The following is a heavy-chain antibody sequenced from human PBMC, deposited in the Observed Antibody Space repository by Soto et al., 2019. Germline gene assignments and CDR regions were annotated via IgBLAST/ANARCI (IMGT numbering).Heavy chain of an antibody. V-gene: IGHV3-23*01. CDR3: AKSLSVTTTWFDA. D-gene: IGHD4-17*01. Sequence: GGSLRLSCAASGFTFSSYAMSWVRQAPGKGLEWVSSISVGDTYTYSADSVKGRFTISRDDSKNTLYLQMNSLRAEDTATYYCAKSLSVTTTWFDAWGQGSLVTVSS. CDR1: GFTFSSYA. J-gene: IGHJ5*02. CDR2: ISVGDTYT.